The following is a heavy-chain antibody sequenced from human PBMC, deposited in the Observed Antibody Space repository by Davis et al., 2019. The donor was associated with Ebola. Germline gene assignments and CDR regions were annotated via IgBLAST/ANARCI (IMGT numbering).Heavy chain of an antibody. D-gene: IGHD2-8*01. Sequence: PSETLSLTCAVYGGSFSGYYWSWIRQPPGKGLEWIGEINHSGSTNYNPSLKSRVTISVDTSKNQFSLKLSSVTAADTAVYYCARVTPYCTNGVCYLFDYWGQGTLVTVSS. CDR3: ARVTPYCTNGVCYLFDY. CDR1: GGSFSGYY. V-gene: IGHV4-34*01. CDR2: INHSGST. J-gene: IGHJ4*02.